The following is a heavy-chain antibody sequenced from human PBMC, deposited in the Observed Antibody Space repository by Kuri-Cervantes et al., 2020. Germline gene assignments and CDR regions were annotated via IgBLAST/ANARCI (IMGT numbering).Heavy chain of an antibody. CDR3: ANAKTHSDNLPESDY. V-gene: IGHV3-30*14. CDR2: ITSDGEWE. Sequence: GGSLRLSCAASGFTFSDYYMNWVRQAPGKGLEWVALITSDGEWESYADSVKGRFTISTDTSKNTLFLEMHSLRPDDTGVYFCANAKTHSDNLPESDYWGQGTLVTVSS. D-gene: IGHD1-20*01. J-gene: IGHJ4*02. CDR1: GFTFSDYY.